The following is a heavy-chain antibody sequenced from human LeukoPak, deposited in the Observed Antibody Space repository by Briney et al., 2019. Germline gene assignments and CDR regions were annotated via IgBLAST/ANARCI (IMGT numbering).Heavy chain of an antibody. D-gene: IGHD3-22*01. Sequence: GGSLRLSCAASGFTFSSCGFNWVRQAPGKGLEWVSSIGPTGTDRYYADSVKGRFTISRDNAKNSLYLQMNSLRAEDTAVYYCARESSGYFYWGQGTLVTVSS. V-gene: IGHV3-21*01. J-gene: IGHJ4*02. CDR1: GFTFSSCG. CDR2: IGPTGTDR. CDR3: ARESSGYFY.